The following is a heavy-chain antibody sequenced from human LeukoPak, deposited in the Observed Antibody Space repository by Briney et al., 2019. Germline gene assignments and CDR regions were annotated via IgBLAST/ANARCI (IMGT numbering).Heavy chain of an antibody. J-gene: IGHJ4*02. Sequence: ASVKVSCKASGYTFTGYYMHWVRQAPGQGLEWMGWINPNSGGTKYVQNFQGRVTMTRDTSISTAYMELSGLRSDDTAVYYCARGPAYSQYCANGVCYFLDHWGQGALVTVSS. CDR1: GYTFTGYY. CDR3: ARGPAYSQYCANGVCYFLDH. D-gene: IGHD2-8*01. V-gene: IGHV1-2*02. CDR2: INPNSGGT.